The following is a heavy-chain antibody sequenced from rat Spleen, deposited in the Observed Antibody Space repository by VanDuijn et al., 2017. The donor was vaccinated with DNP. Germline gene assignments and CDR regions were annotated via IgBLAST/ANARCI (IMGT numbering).Heavy chain of an antibody. CDR1: GFSLSNYD. J-gene: IGHJ2*01. CDR3: TTGMYTTDLGYFDY. V-gene: IGHV5-27*01. D-gene: IGHD1-6*01. CDR2: INSNGGVT. Sequence: EVQLVESGGGLVQPGRSLKLSCAASGFSLSNYDMAWVRQAPTKGLEWVASINSNGGVTYYRDSVRGRFTISRDNAKSTLYLQLDSLRSEDTATYYCTTGMYTTDLGYFDYWGQGVMVRVSS.